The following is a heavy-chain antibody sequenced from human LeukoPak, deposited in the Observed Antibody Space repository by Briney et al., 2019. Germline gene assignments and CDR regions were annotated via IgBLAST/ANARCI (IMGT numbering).Heavy chain of an antibody. CDR2: INPKNGGS. Sequence: ASVKVSCKASGYTFTGYNMHWVRQAPGQGLEWVGWINPKNGGSNYAQKFQGRVTMTRDRSISTAYMELSRLTSDDTAVYYCARSPSGFGEFEYYFDYWGQGTPVTVSS. CDR3: ARSPSGFGEFEYYFDY. D-gene: IGHD3-10*01. V-gene: IGHV1-2*02. CDR1: GYTFTGYN. J-gene: IGHJ4*02.